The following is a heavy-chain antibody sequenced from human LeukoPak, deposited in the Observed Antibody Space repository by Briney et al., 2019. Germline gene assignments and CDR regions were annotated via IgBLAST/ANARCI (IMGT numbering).Heavy chain of an antibody. J-gene: IGHJ3*02. Sequence: GGSLRLSCAASGSTFDDYAMHWVRQAPGKGLEWVSGISWNSGSIGYADSVKGRFTISRDNAKNSLYLQMNSLRAADTALYYCAKSGRGYYCSGGSCYWAGAFDIWGQGTMVTVSS. V-gene: IGHV3-9*01. CDR1: GSTFDDYA. CDR2: ISWNSGSI. D-gene: IGHD2-15*01. CDR3: AKSGRGYYCSGGSCYWAGAFDI.